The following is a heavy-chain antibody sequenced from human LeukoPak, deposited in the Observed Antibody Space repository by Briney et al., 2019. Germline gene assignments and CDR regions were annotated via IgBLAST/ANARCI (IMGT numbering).Heavy chain of an antibody. V-gene: IGHV3-43*02. Sequence: PGGSLRPSCAASGFTFDDYAMHWVRQTPGKGLEWVSLISGDGGSTYYADSVKGRFTISRDNSKNSLYLQMNSLRTEDTALYFCAKDIGYYDSTGMDVWGQGTTVTVSS. D-gene: IGHD3-22*01. CDR1: GFTFDDYA. CDR3: AKDIGYYDSTGMDV. J-gene: IGHJ6*02. CDR2: ISGDGGST.